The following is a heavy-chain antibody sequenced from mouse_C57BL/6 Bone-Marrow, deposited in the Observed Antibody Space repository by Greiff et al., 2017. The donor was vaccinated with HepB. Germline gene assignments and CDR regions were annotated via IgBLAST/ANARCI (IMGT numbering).Heavy chain of an antibody. CDR3: TPTTVVAHWYFDV. V-gene: IGHV6-6*01. CDR1: GFTFSDAW. Sequence: EVQLQESGGGLVQPGGSMKLSCAASGFTFSDAWMDWVRQSPEKGLEWVAEIRNKANNHATYYAESVKGRFTISRDDSKSSVYLQMNSLRAEDTGIYYCTPTTVVAHWYFDVWGTGTTVTVSS. CDR2: IRNKANNHAT. J-gene: IGHJ1*03. D-gene: IGHD1-1*01.